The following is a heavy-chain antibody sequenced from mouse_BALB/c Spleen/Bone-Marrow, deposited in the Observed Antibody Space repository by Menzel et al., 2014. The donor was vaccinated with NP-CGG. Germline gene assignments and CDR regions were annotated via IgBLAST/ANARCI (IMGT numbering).Heavy chain of an antibody. V-gene: IGHV2-6-7*01. CDR1: GFSLTGYG. Sequence: QVQLQQSGPGLVAPSQSLSITCTVSGFSLTGYGVNWVRQPPGKGLEWLGMIWGDGSTDYNSALKSRLSISKDNSKSQVFLKMNSLQTGDTARYYCARGEDYDDYYAMDYWGQGTSVTVPS. J-gene: IGHJ4*01. CDR3: ARGEDYDDYYAMDY. CDR2: IWGDGST. D-gene: IGHD2-4*01.